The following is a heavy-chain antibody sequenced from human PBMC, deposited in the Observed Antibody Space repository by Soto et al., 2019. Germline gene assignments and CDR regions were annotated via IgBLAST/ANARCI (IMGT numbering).Heavy chain of an antibody. J-gene: IGHJ3*02. CDR1: GFTFSSYW. Sequence: GGSLRLSCAASGFTFSSYWMNWVRQAPGKGLEWVSYISSNSSNIYYADSVKGRFTISRDNAKNSLYLQMNSLRAEDTAVYYCASHYGDHSDAFDIWGQGTMVTVSS. CDR3: ASHYGDHSDAFDI. V-gene: IGHV3-48*01. D-gene: IGHD4-17*01. CDR2: ISSNSSNI.